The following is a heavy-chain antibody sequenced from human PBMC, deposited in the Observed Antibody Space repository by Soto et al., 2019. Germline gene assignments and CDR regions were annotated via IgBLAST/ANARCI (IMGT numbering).Heavy chain of an antibody. CDR3: ARSYSSNWYVPAYFDY. Sequence: GESLKISCKGSGYSFTSYWIGWVRQMPGRGLEWMGIIYPGDSNTNYSPSFQGQVTISADKSINTAYLQWSSLKASDTAMYYCARSYSSNWYVPAYFDYWGQGTLVTVSS. V-gene: IGHV5-51*01. D-gene: IGHD6-13*01. CDR2: IYPGDSNT. J-gene: IGHJ4*02. CDR1: GYSFTSYW.